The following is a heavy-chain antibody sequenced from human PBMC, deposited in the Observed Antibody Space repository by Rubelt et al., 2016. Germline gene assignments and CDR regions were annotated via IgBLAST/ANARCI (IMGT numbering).Heavy chain of an antibody. CDR1: GYNFTTYW. CDR2: IDPGDSYI. V-gene: IGHV5-10-1*03. J-gene: IGHJ4*02. Sequence: EVQLVQSGAEVKKPGESLRISCKGSGYNFTTYWFSWVRQTPGKGLEWMGRIDPGDSYINYSPSCQGHVTSSADKSSSTAYLQWSSLKASDTAMYYCGRGNSWYPLWGQGTLVTVSS. D-gene: IGHD6-13*01. CDR3: GRGNSWYPL.